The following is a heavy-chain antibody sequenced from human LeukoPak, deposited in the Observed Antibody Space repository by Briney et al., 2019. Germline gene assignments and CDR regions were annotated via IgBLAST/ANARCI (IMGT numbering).Heavy chain of an antibody. CDR1: GFTFSSYS. CDR2: ISSVGSYI. J-gene: IGHJ6*03. Sequence: PGGSLRLSCAASGFTFSSYSMNWVRQAPGKGLEWVSSISSVGSYIYYADSVKGRLTISRDNAKNSLFLQMNSLRAEDTAVYYCARWTGSPYYYYYMDVWGRGTTVTVSS. V-gene: IGHV3-21*01. CDR3: ARWTGSPYYYYYMDV. D-gene: IGHD3/OR15-3a*01.